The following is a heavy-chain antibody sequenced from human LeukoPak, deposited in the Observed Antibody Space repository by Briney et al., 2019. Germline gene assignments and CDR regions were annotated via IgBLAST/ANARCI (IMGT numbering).Heavy chain of an antibody. Sequence: SETLSLTCTVSGDSISTSNSYWGWIRQPPGKGLEWIGYIYYSGSTNYNPSLKSRVTISVDTSKNQFSLKLSSVTAADTAVYYCATPGGQQDDAFDIWGQGTMVTVSS. CDR2: IYYSGST. CDR3: ATPGGQQDDAFDI. CDR1: GDSISTSNSY. V-gene: IGHV4-61*05. J-gene: IGHJ3*02. D-gene: IGHD6-13*01.